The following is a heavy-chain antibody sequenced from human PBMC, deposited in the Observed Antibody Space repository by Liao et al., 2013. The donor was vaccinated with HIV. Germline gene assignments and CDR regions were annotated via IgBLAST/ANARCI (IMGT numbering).Heavy chain of an antibody. CDR1: GGSLSGYR. D-gene: IGHD1-26*01. CDR3: ARAPRCSESYKRKMGACAEYLQP. Sequence: QVQLQQWGAGLLKPSETLSLTCGVSGGSLSGYRWSWIRQPPGKGLEWIGEITHSGSTNYSPSLKSRATISVDTSKNQFSLRVTSVTPADTAVYYCARAPRCSESYKRKMGACAEYLQPWGQGTLVTVSS. J-gene: IGHJ1*01. CDR2: ITHSGST. V-gene: IGHV4-34*01.